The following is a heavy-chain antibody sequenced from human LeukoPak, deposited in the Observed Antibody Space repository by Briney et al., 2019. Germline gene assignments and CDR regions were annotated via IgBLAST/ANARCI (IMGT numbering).Heavy chain of an antibody. CDR3: ARDGRAFGEVIVMRY. J-gene: IGHJ4*02. Sequence: GGSLTLSCAASGFTFSSYSMNWVRQAPGKGLEWVSYISSSSSSTIYYADSVKGRFTISRDNAKNSLYLQMNSLRAEDTAVYYCARDGRAFGEVIVMRYWGQGTLVTVSS. V-gene: IGHV3-48*01. CDR1: GFTFSSYS. D-gene: IGHD3-16*02. CDR2: ISSSSSSTI.